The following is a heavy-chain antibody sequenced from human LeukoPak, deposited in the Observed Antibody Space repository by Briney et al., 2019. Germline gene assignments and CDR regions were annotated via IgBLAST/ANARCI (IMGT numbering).Heavy chain of an antibody. V-gene: IGHV4-31*03. J-gene: IGHJ4*02. CDR1: GGSISSGGYY. Sequence: SETLSLTCTVSGGSISSGGYYWSWIRQHPGKGLESIGYIYYSGSTYYNPSLKSRVTISVDTSKNQFSLKLSSVTAADTAVYYCARGRYYYDSSGRGGIFDYWGQGTLVTVSS. D-gene: IGHD3-22*01. CDR3: ARGRYYYDSSGRGGIFDY. CDR2: IYYSGST.